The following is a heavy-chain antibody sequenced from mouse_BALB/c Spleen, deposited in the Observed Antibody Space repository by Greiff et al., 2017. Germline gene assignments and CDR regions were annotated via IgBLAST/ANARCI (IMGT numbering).Heavy chain of an antibody. CDR1: GYAFSSSW. V-gene: IGHV1-82*01. CDR2: IYPGDGDT. Sequence: VQLQQSGPELVKPGASVKISCKASGYAFSSSWMNWVKQRPGQGLVWIGRIYPGDGDTNYNGKFKGKATLTADKSSSTAYMQLSSLTSVDSAVYFCAQFYYGNLYAMDYWGQGTSVTVSS. CDR3: AQFYYGNLYAMDY. D-gene: IGHD2-1*01. J-gene: IGHJ4*01.